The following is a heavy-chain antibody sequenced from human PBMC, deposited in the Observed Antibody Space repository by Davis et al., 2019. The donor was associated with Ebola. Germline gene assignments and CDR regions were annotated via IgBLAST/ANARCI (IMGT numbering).Heavy chain of an antibody. J-gene: IGHJ3*02. D-gene: IGHD3-16*02. CDR3: AGDITFGGVIVIDAFDI. Sequence: GGSLRLSCAASGFTFSSYSMNWVRQAPGKGLEWVSSISSSSSYIYYADSVKGRFTISRDNAKNSLYLQMNSLRAEDTAVYYCAGDITFGGVIVIDAFDIWGQGTMVTVSS. CDR2: ISSSSSYI. V-gene: IGHV3-21*01. CDR1: GFTFSSYS.